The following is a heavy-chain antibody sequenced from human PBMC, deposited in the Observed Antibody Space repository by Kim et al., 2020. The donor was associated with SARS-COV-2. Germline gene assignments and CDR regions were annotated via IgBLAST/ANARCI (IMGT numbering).Heavy chain of an antibody. D-gene: IGHD3-10*01. J-gene: IGHJ6*02. Sequence: SETLSLTCTVSGGSISSGGYYWSWIRQHPGKGLEWIGYIYYSGSTYYNPSLKSRVTISVDTSKNKFSLKLSSVTAADTAVYYCARDCRPMVRGVIRDYYYGMDVWGQGTTVTVSS. CDR3: ARDCRPMVRGVIRDYYYGMDV. CDR2: IYYSGST. V-gene: IGHV4-31*03. CDR1: GGSISSGGYY.